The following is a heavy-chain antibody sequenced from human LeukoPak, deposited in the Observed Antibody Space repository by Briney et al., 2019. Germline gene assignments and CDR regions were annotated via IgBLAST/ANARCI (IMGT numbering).Heavy chain of an antibody. CDR3: ARDAYYYGSGSYYPFDY. CDR1: GGSISSYY. CDR2: IYTSGST. V-gene: IGHV4-4*07. Sequence: SETLSLTCTVSGGSISSYYWSWIRQPAGKGLEWIGRIYTSGSTNYNPPLKSRVTMSVDTSKNQFSLKLSSVTAADTAVYYCARDAYYYGSGSYYPFDYWGQGTLVTVSS. J-gene: IGHJ4*02. D-gene: IGHD3-10*01.